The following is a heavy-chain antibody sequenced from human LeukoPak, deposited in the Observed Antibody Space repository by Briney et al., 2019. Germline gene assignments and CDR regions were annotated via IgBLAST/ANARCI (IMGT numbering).Heavy chain of an antibody. CDR2: TREDGSQK. V-gene: IGHV3-7*01. Sequence: GGSLRLSCAASGFTFSSYEMNWVRQVPGKGLEWVASTREDGSQKGSVDSVKGRFTISRDNAKTSLYLQMDSLRAEDTAVYWCARGPTNGQAFDYWGQGTLVSVSS. D-gene: IGHD2-8*01. J-gene: IGHJ4*02. CDR3: ARGPTNGQAFDY. CDR1: GFTFSSYE.